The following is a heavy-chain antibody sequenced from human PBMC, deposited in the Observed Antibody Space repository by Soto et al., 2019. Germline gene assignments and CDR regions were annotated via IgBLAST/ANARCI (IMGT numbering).Heavy chain of an antibody. D-gene: IGHD5-18*01. Sequence: HPGGSLRLSCAASGFTFSSYEMNWVRQAPGKGLEWVSYISSSGSTIYYADSVKGRFTISRDNAKNSLYLQMNSLRAEDTAVYYCARDWRGYSYGYGPPQYYYCGMDVWGQGTTVTVSS. CDR2: ISSSGSTI. CDR1: GFTFSSYE. V-gene: IGHV3-48*03. J-gene: IGHJ6*02. CDR3: ARDWRGYSYGYGPPQYYYCGMDV.